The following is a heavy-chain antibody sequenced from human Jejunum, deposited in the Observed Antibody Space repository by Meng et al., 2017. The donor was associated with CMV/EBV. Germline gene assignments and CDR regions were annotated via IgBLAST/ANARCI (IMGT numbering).Heavy chain of an antibody. CDR2: ISSGGST. D-gene: IGHD6-6*01. V-gene: IGHV3-23*01. J-gene: IGHJ6*02. CDR1: FTTYG. Sequence: FTTYGISWVRQAPGKGLEWVSSISSGGSTYYADSVKGRFTISRDNSKDTLYLQINSLRVEDTAVYYCAKRIEARRMRLNYYGMDVWGQGTTVTVSS. CDR3: AKRIEARRMRLNYYGMDV.